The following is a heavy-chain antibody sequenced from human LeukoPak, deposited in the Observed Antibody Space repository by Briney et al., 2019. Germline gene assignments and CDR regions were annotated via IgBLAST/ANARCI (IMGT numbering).Heavy chain of an antibody. CDR3: ARDVRQQLATGGFDF. J-gene: IGHJ4*02. Sequence: PGGSLRLSCAASGFTFSSYAMHWVRQAPAKGLEYVSGISAYEDNTYYANSVKGRFTISRDNSKNTLYLQMGSLRPDDMAVYYCARDVRQQLATGGFDFWGQGTLVTVSS. CDR2: ISAYEDNT. D-gene: IGHD6-13*01. CDR1: GFTFSSYA. V-gene: IGHV3-64*01.